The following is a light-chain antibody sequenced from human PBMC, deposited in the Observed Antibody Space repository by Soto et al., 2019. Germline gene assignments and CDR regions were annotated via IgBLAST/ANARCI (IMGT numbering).Light chain of an antibody. CDR2: EVS. Sequence: QSALTQPPSASGSPGQSVTISCTGTSSDVGGYNYVSWYQQHPGKAPKLMIYEVSQRPSGVPDRFSGSKSGNTASLTVSGLQADDEAYYFCSSYAGTNNLRYVFGTGIKLTVL. V-gene: IGLV2-8*01. CDR3: SSYAGTNNLRYV. CDR1: SSDVGGYNY. J-gene: IGLJ1*01.